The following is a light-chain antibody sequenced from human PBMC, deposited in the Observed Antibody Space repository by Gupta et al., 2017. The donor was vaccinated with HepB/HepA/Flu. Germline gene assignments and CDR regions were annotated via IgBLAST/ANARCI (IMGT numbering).Light chain of an antibody. CDR1: KLGDKY. Sequence: SYALTQPPSLFVSPGQTASVTFSGDKLGDKYAYWYQQKPGQSPLLVIYKDNKRPSWIPARFSGSNSGNTATLTISGTQAVDEADYYCQAWDSNNVIFGGGTKLTVL. V-gene: IGLV3-1*01. CDR2: KDN. CDR3: QAWDSNNVI. J-gene: IGLJ2*01.